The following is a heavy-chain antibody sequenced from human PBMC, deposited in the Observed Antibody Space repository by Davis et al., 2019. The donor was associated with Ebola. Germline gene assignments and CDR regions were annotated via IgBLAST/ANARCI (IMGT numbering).Heavy chain of an antibody. CDR1: GFTFSSYS. J-gene: IGHJ6*02. CDR2: ISSSSSYI. Sequence: GESLKISCAASGFTFSSYSMNWVRQAPGKGLEWVSSISSSSSYIYYADSVKGRFTISRDNAKNSLYLQMNSLRAEDTAVYYCARDTVKYYYYYGMDVWGQGTTVTVSS. CDR3: ARDTVKYYYYYGMDV. D-gene: IGHD4-17*01. V-gene: IGHV3-21*01.